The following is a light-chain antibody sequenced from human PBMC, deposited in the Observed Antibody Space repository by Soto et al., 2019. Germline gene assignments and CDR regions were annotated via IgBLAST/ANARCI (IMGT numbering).Light chain of an antibody. J-gene: IGKJ1*01. CDR2: KAS. V-gene: IGKV1-5*03. CDR1: QSISSW. Sequence: DIQMTQSPSTLSASVGDRVTITCRASQSISSWLAWYQQEPGKAPKLLIYKASSLQSGVPSRFSGSGSGTQFTLTISSLQPEDVATYYCLQNYNYPWTFGQGTKVDIK. CDR3: LQNYNYPWT.